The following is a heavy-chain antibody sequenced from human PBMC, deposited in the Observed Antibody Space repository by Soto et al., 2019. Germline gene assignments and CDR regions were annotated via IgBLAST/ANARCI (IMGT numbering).Heavy chain of an antibody. D-gene: IGHD1-26*01. CDR1: GGSVSSGNYY. J-gene: IGHJ4*02. V-gene: IGHV4-61*01. CDR2: IFHTETT. Sequence: SETLSLTCTVSGGSVSSGNYYWSWIRQPPGKGLEWIGYIFHTETTNYNPSLKSRVTISLDTSMNQFSLKLSSVTPADTAVYYCTRAPVSGSYCFDFWGQGTPVTVSS. CDR3: TRAPVSGSYCFDF.